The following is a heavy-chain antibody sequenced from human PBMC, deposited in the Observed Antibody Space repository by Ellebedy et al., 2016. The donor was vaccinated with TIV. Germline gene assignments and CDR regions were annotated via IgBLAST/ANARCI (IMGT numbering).Heavy chain of an antibody. CDR3: AGGRAVAGTFAFDM. V-gene: IGHV4-30-4*01. D-gene: IGHD6-19*01. Sequence: SXTVSGGSISSGDYYWNWIRQPPGKGLEWIGYIFYSGSTYYNPSLKSRVVISVDTSKNQFSLRLTSVTAADTAVYYCAGGRAVAGTFAFDMWGQGTKVTVSS. CDR2: IFYSGST. CDR1: GGSISSGDYY. J-gene: IGHJ3*02.